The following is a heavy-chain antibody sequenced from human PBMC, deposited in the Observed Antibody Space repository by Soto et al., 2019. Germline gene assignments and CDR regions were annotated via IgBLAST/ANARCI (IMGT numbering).Heavy chain of an antibody. D-gene: IGHD1-1*01. J-gene: IGHJ6*02. CDR2: IYTSGST. CDR1: GGCIRRGY. V-gene: IGHV4-4*07. CDR3: ARDTNSWARPTDGRRLYGLRV. Sequence: LEILSLTCTVPGGCIRRGYWSWIRQPAGKGLEWIGRIYTSGSTNYNPSLQSRVSISADWSKNHFFLELRSVTAADTAVYYCARDTNSWARPTDGRRLYGLRVWGQGTRVTVSS.